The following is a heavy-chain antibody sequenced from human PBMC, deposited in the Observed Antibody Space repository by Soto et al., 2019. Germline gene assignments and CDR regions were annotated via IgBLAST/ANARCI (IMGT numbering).Heavy chain of an antibody. J-gene: IGHJ4*02. CDR2: VIPIFGKA. CDR1: GGTFSSCA. Sequence: GASVKVSCKASGGTFSSCAISWVRQAPGQGLEWMGGVIPIFGKANHAQKFQGRVTITAEKSTSTAYMELSSLRSEDTAVYYGARRLSYCSSTSCPMDYWGQGTLVTVSS. V-gene: IGHV1-69*06. CDR3: ARRLSYCSSTSCPMDY. D-gene: IGHD2-2*01.